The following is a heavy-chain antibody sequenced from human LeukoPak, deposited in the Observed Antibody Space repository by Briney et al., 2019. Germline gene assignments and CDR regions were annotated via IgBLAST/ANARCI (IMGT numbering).Heavy chain of an antibody. CDR1: GFTFSSYW. J-gene: IGHJ6*03. V-gene: IGHV3-7*01. D-gene: IGHD6-13*01. CDR3: ARDQLGSYYYYYYYMDV. CDR2: IKQDGSEK. Sequence: GGSLRLSCAASGFTFSSYWRSWVRQAPGKGREWVANIKQDGSEKYYVDSVKGRFTISRDSAKNSLYLQMNSLRAEDTAVYYCARDQLGSYYYYYYYMDVWGKGTTVTVSS.